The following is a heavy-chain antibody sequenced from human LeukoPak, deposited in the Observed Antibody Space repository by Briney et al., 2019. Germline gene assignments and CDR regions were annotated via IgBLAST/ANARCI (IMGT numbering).Heavy chain of an antibody. V-gene: IGHV4-38-2*02. CDR1: GYSISSGYY. Sequence: SETLSLTCTVSGYSISSGYYWGWIQQPPGKGLEWIGSIYHSGSTYYNPSLKSRVTISVDTSKNQFSLKLSSVTAADTAVYYCASLVGARGMDVWGQGTTVTVSS. CDR3: ASLVGARGMDV. D-gene: IGHD1-26*01. CDR2: IYHSGST. J-gene: IGHJ6*02.